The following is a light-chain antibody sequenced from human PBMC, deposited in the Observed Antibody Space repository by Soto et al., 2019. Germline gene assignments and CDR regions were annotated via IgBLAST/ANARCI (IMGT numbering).Light chain of an antibody. CDR2: GDN. CDR3: QSYDSGLTAFYV. V-gene: IGLV1-40*01. CDR1: SSNIGAGYD. J-gene: IGLJ1*01. Sequence: QSALTQPPSVSGAPGQRVTISCTGSSSNIGAGYDVHWYQQLPGTAPKLLISGDNNRPSGVPDRFSASKSGASASLAITGLQAEDEADYYCQSYDSGLTAFYVFGSGTKLTVL.